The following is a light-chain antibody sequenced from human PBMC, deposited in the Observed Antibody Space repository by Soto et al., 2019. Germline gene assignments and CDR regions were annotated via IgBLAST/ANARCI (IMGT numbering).Light chain of an antibody. J-gene: IGKJ1*01. CDR2: DAS. CDR1: QSILTW. V-gene: IGKV1-5*01. CDR3: QQYKSYSPIT. Sequence: DIQMTQTPSTLCASVGERVSITCPSSQSILTWLAWYQQKPGKAPKLLIYDASNLQSGVPSRFSGSVSGTEFTLTISSLQPDDFATYYCQQYKSYSPITFGQGTKVEIK.